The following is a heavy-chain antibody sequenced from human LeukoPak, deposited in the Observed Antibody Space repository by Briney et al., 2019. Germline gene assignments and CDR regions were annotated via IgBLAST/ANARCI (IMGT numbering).Heavy chain of an antibody. CDR3: ARDDVSRGYDFWSGSPTYYYGMDV. CDR2: ISSSGSTI. D-gene: IGHD3-3*01. CDR1: GFTFSDYY. V-gene: IGHV3-11*01. J-gene: IGHJ6*02. Sequence: GGSLRLSCAASGFTFSDYYMSWIRQAPGKGLEWVSYISSSGSTIYYADSVKGRFTISRDNAKNSLHLQMNSLRAEDTAVYYCARDDVSRGYDFWSGSPTYYYGMDVWGQGTTVTVSS.